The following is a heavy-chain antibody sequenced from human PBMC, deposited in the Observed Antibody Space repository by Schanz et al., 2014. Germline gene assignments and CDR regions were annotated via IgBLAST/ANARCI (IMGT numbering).Heavy chain of an antibody. CDR3: AKGMRYCSGGTCYDYYYYGLDV. Sequence: EVHLVESGGGLVKRGGSLRLSCAAYGFTLSSYAMHWVRQAPGKGLEWVSALSGSGGSTYYADSVKGRFTISRDNSENTLYLQMNSLSADDTAVFYCAKGMRYCSGGTCYDYYYYGLDVWGQGTLVTVSS. J-gene: IGHJ6*02. CDR2: LSGSGGST. CDR1: GFTLSSYA. D-gene: IGHD2-15*01. V-gene: IGHV3-23*04.